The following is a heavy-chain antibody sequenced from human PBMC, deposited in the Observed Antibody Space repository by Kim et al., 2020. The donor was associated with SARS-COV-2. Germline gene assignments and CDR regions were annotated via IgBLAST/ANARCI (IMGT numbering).Heavy chain of an antibody. J-gene: IGHJ4*02. V-gene: IGHV3-48*03. D-gene: IGHD1-1*01. CDR2: ISFSGDTV. Sequence: GGSLRLSCAASGFTFSSYEINWVRQAPGKGLEWVSYISFSGDTVFYADSVKGRFTISRDNAKNSLYLQMSSLRAEDTAVYYCARGQVRTPFFDYWGQGTLVTVSS. CDR1: GFTFSSYE. CDR3: ARGQVRTPFFDY.